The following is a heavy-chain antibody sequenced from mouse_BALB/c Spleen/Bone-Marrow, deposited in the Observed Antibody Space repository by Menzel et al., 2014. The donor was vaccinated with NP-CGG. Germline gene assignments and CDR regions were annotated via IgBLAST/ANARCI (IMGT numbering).Heavy chain of an antibody. V-gene: IGHV2-9*02. CDR1: GFSLTSYG. Sequence: VQLQQSGPGLVAPSQSLSITCTVSGFSLTSYGVHWVRQPPGKGLEWLVVIWAGGSTNYNSALMSRLSISKDNSKSQVFLKMNSLQTDDTAMYYCARGYYYGSTYYYAMDYWGQGTSVTVSS. CDR2: IWAGGST. J-gene: IGHJ4*01. CDR3: ARGYYYGSTYYYAMDY. D-gene: IGHD1-1*01.